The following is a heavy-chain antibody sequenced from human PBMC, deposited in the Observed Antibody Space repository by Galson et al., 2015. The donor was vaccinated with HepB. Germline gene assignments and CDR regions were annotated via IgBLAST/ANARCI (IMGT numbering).Heavy chain of an antibody. Sequence: SVKVSCKASGGTFFSYVIIWVRQAPGQGLEWMGGIIPMTPSANYAPKFQGRATITADESTRTAYMDIRSLRSDDTAVYYCARGSQSAYYDSSGYFDYWGQGTRVTVFS. CDR3: ARGSQSAYYDSSGYFDY. J-gene: IGHJ4*02. D-gene: IGHD3-22*01. V-gene: IGHV1-69*13. CDR2: IIPMTPSA. CDR1: GGTFFSYV.